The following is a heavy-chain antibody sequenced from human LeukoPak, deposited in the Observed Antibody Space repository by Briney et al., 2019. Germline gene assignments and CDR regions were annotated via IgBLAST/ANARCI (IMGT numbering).Heavy chain of an antibody. V-gene: IGHV3-48*04. CDR2: ISSSSSTM. Sequence: GGSLRLSCAASGFTSSSYSMNWVRQAPGKGLEWVSYISSSSSTMYYADSVKGRFTISRDNAKNSLYLQMNSLRAEDTAVYYCARVSIAAAPGAFDIWGQETMVTVSS. CDR3: ARVSIAAAPGAFDI. D-gene: IGHD6-13*01. CDR1: GFTSSSYS. J-gene: IGHJ3*02.